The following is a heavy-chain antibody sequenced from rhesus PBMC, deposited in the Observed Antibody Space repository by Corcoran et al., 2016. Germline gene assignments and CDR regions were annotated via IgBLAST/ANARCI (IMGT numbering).Heavy chain of an antibody. Sequence: EVQLAESGGGLVQPGGSLRLSCAASGFTFSGYDMHWVRQAPGKGLESVSVIGGDSSDTHYADSVKGRFTISRDNSKNTLSLQMNSLRAEDTAVYYCAKGAGYFDYWGQGVLVTVSS. J-gene: IGHJ4*01. V-gene: IGHV3-115*02. CDR3: AKGAGYFDY. CDR2: IGGDSSDT. CDR1: GFTFSGYD.